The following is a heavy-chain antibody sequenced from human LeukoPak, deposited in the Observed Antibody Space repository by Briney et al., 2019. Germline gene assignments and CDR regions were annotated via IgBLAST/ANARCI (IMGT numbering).Heavy chain of an antibody. CDR3: AKAPTGGYSSGYYNY. J-gene: IGHJ4*02. CDR2: IKQDGSEK. Sequence: GGSLRLSCVASGFTFSSYWMTWVRQAPGKGLEWVANIKQDGSEKFYVDSVKGRFTISRDNAKNSLYLQMSSLRAEDTAVYYCAKAPTGGYSSGYYNYWGQGTLVTVSS. CDR1: GFTFSSYW. D-gene: IGHD3-22*01. V-gene: IGHV3-7*01.